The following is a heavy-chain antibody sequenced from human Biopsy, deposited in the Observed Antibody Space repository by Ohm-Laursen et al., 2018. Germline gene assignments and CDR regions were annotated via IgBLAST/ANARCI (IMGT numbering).Heavy chain of an antibody. CDR2: VYYSGTT. V-gene: IGHV4-61*01. Sequence: PGTLSLTCFVSGGSVSDSFHFWSWIRQPPGKGLEWIGDVYYSGTTNYNPSLKSRLTISVDTSKNQFSLNLNSVTAADTAVYFCARDVKRYCSGTSCYSGYFGMDVWGQGTTVTVS. CDR1: GGSVSDSFHF. J-gene: IGHJ6*02. D-gene: IGHD2-2*01. CDR3: ARDVKRYCSGTSCYSGYFGMDV.